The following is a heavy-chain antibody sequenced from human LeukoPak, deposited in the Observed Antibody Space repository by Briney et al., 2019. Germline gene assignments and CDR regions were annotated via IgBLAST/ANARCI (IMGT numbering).Heavy chain of an antibody. J-gene: IGHJ4*02. Sequence: QPGGSLRLSCAASGFTFSSYWMAWVRQAPGKGLEWVSAISGSGGSTYYADSVKGRFTISRDNSKNTLYLQMNSLRAEDTAVYYCAKSPRRVGFENFDYWGQGTLVTVSS. D-gene: IGHD3-9*01. CDR2: ISGSGGST. CDR3: AKSPRRVGFENFDY. CDR1: GFTFSSYW. V-gene: IGHV3-23*01.